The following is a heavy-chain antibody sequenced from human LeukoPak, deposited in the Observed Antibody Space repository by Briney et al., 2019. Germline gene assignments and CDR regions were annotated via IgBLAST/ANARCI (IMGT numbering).Heavy chain of an antibody. D-gene: IGHD3-22*01. CDR3: AGTYYYDSSGFDAFDI. Sequence: SVKVSCKASGGTFSSYAISWVRQAPGQGLEWMGGIIPIFGTANYAQKFQGRVTITTDESTSTAYMELSSLRSEDTAVYYCAGTYYYDSSGFDAFDIWGQGTMATVSS. J-gene: IGHJ3*02. V-gene: IGHV1-69*05. CDR1: GGTFSSYA. CDR2: IIPIFGTA.